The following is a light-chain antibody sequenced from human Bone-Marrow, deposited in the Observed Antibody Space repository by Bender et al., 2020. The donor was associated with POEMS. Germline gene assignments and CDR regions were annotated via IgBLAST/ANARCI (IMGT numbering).Light chain of an antibody. CDR2: RDN. J-gene: IGLJ3*02. CDR3: QAWDTRSWV. CDR1: NSNIGTNA. V-gene: IGLV1-44*01. Sequence: QSVLTQPPSASGTPGQRVTISCSGSNSNIGTNAVNWYQQFPGTAPKLLIYRDNQRPSGVPDRFYAFKSGTSASLAISRRQSEDEADYYCQAWDTRSWVFGGGTKLPV.